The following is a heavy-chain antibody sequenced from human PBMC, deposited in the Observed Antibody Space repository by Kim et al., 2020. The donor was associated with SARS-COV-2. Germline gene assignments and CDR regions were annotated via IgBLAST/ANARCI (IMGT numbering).Heavy chain of an antibody. J-gene: IGHJ4*02. CDR3: ARGRGIVALVLDY. CDR1: GFTVSSNY. D-gene: IGHD1-26*01. Sequence: GGSLRLSCAASGFTVSSNYMSWVRQAPGKGLEWVSVIYSGGSTYYADSVKGRFTISRDNSKNTLYLQMNSLRAEDTAVYYCARGRGIVALVLDYWGQGTLVTVSS. V-gene: IGHV3-53*01. CDR2: IYSGGST.